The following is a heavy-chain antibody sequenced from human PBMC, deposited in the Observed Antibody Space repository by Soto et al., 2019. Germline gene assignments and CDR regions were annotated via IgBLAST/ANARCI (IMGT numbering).Heavy chain of an antibody. Sequence: SETLSLTCGVSGDSISNRRFYWAWIRQPPGEGLEWIGSIYHTGNAYYNQSLKSRVTISVDTSKNQFSLKVTSVTAADTALYYCARDYFDSSDYTTNWFDPWGQGTLVTVSS. CDR2: IYHTGNA. J-gene: IGHJ5*02. CDR1: GDSISNRRFY. D-gene: IGHD3-22*01. CDR3: ARDYFDSSDYTTNWFDP. V-gene: IGHV4-39*01.